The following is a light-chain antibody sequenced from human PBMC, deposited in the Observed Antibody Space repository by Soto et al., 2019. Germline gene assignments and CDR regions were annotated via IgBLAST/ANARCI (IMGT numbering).Light chain of an antibody. CDR1: QSVGTN. J-gene: IGKJ5*01. CDR3: QQYDQWPPLT. CDR2: AAS. Sequence: EIVLTQSPATLSVSPGETATLSCRASQSVGTNLAWYQQKHGQAPRLLIYAASARATGIPARFSGSGSGTEFTLTISSLQSEDFAVYYCQQYDQWPPLTFGQGTRLGIK. V-gene: IGKV3-15*01.